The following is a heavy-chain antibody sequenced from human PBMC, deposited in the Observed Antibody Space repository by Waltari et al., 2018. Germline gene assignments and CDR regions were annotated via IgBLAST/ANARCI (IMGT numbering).Heavy chain of an antibody. CDR2: ISTSGST. V-gene: IGHV4-4*07. J-gene: IGHJ3*02. D-gene: IGHD6-13*01. Sequence: QVQLQESGPGLVKPPETLSLTCTVSGGSISSYHWSWIRQPAGKGLEWIGRISTSGSTNYNPSLKSRVTMSVDTSKNQFSLKLSSVTAADTAVYYCARSGAAAGYDAFDIWGQGTMVTVSS. CDR3: ARSGAAAGYDAFDI. CDR1: GGSISSYH.